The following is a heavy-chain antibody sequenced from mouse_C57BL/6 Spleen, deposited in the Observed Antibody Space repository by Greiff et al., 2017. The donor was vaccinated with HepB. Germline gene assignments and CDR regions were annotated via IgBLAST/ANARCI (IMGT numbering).Heavy chain of an antibody. Sequence: LVESGGGLVKPGGSLKLSCAASGFTFSDYGMHWVRQAPEKGLEWVAYISSGSSTIYYADTVKGRFTSSRDNAKNTLFLQMTSLRSEDTAIYYCARGAYGPPYFDVWGTGTTVTVSS. CDR2: ISSGSSTI. J-gene: IGHJ1*03. V-gene: IGHV5-17*01. CDR3: ARGAYGPPYFDV. CDR1: GFTFSDYG. D-gene: IGHD1-1*02.